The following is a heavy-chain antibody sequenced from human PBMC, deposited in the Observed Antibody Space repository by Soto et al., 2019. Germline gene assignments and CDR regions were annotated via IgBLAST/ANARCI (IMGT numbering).Heavy chain of an antibody. J-gene: IGHJ6*02. CDR1: GFTFSSYG. CDR2: IWYDGSNK. V-gene: IGHV3-33*01. D-gene: IGHD2-15*01. CDR3: ARGYCSGGSCYSSQNGGYYYYGMDV. Sequence: GGSLRLSCAASGFTFSSYGMHWVRQAPGKGLEWVAVIWYDGSNKYYADSVKGRFTISRDNSKNTLYLQMNSLRAEDTAVYYCARGYCSGGSCYSSQNGGYYYYGMDVWGQGTTVTVSS.